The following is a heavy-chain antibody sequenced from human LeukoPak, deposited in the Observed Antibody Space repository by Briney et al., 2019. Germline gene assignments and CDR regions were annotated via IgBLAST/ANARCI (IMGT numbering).Heavy chain of an antibody. CDR3: ARPSYGDVYYLDF. CDR2: FYYSGSS. CDR1: GGSVSDYY. Sequence: SETLSLTCSVSGGSVSDYYWSWIRQSPGKELEWIGYFYYSGSSRFNPSLKSRVAISVDTSNNQFSLKLTSVTAADTAVYYFARPSYGDVYYLDFWGQGTLVTVSS. D-gene: IGHD4-17*01. V-gene: IGHV4-59*08. J-gene: IGHJ4*02.